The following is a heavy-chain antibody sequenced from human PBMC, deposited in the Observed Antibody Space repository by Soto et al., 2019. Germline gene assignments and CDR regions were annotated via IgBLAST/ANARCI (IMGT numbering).Heavy chain of an antibody. Sequence: GGSLRLSCAASGFTFSSYGMHWVRQAPGKGLEWVAVISYDGSNKYYADSVKGRFTISRDNSKNTLYLQMNSLRAEDTAVYYCAKDYPDATITMVRGGFYGMDVWGQGTTVTVSS. D-gene: IGHD3-10*01. CDR2: ISYDGSNK. V-gene: IGHV3-30*18. CDR1: GFTFSSYG. J-gene: IGHJ6*02. CDR3: AKDYPDATITMVRGGFYGMDV.